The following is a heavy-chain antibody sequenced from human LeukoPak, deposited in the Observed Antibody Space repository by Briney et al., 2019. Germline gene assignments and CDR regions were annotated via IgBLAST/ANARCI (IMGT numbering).Heavy chain of an antibody. J-gene: IGHJ4*02. CDR3: ARFTYHYDRSGYAIDY. CDR1: GGSISSSSYY. D-gene: IGHD3-22*01. V-gene: IGHV4-39*01. Sequence: ASETLSLTCTVSGGSISSSSYYWGWIRQPPGKGLEWIGSIYYSGSTYYNPSLKSRVTISVDTSKNQFSLKLSSVTAADTAVYYCARFTYHYDRSGYAIDYWGQGTLVTVSS. CDR2: IYYSGST.